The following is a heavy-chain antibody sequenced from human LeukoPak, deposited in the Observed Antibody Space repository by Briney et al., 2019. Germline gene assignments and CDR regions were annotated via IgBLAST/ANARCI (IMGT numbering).Heavy chain of an antibody. CDR3: ARGRSWYGDSYFDY. CDR1: GGSFSGYY. D-gene: IGHD4-17*01. J-gene: IGHJ4*02. V-gene: IGHV4-34*01. CDR2: INHSGST. Sequence: SETLSLTCAVYGGSFSGYYWSWIRQPPXXXXXXXGEINHSGSTNYNPSLKSRVTISVDTSKNQFSLKLSSVTAADTAVYYCARGRSWYGDSYFDYWGQGTLVTVSS.